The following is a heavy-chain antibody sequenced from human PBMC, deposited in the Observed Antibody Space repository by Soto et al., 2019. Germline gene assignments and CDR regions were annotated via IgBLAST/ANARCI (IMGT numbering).Heavy chain of an antibody. CDR2: IYSSGST. CDR1: GGSISNYY. D-gene: IGHD5-18*01. V-gene: IGHV4-59*01. J-gene: IGHJ4*02. CDR3: ARDHPHSYGVYYFDY. Sequence: QVQLQESGPGLVKPSETLSLTCTVSGGSISNYYWSWIRQPPGKGLEWIGYIYSSGSTHYNPSLQRRVTISADTSKNQVSLKVRSVTAAYTAVYYCARDHPHSYGVYYFDYWGQGTPVTVSS.